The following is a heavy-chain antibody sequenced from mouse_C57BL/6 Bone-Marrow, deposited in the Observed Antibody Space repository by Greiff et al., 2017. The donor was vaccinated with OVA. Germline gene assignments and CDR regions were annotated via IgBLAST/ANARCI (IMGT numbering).Heavy chain of an antibody. V-gene: IGHV1-42*01. J-gene: IGHJ1*03. Sequence: EVQLQQSGPELVKPGASVKISCKASGYSFTGYYMNWVKQSPEKSLEWIGEINPSTGGTTYNQKFKAKATLTVDKSSSTAYMQLKSLTSEDSAVYYCARSWYFDVWGTGTTVTVSS. CDR3: ARSWYFDV. CDR1: GYSFTGYY. CDR2: INPSTGGT.